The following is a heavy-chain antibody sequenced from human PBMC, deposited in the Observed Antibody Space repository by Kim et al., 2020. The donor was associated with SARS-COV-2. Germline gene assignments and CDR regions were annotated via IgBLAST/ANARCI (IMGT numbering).Heavy chain of an antibody. CDR1: GFTFNSYSSYT. J-gene: IGHJ6*02. D-gene: IGHD3-9*01. CDR2: ISRSSSFV. V-gene: IGHV3-21*01. Sequence: GGSLRLSCAASGFTFNSYSSYTMNWVRQAPGKGLEWVSCISRSSSFVDHADSVKGRFTISRDDAKNSLYLQMNSLRAEDTAVYYCAMLTWDYYYGMDVWGQGTAVTVSS. CDR3: AMLTWDYYYGMDV.